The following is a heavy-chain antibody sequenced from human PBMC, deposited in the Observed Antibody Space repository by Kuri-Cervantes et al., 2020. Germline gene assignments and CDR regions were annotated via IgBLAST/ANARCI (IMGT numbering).Heavy chain of an antibody. D-gene: IGHD3-22*01. Sequence: TLSLTCTVCAGSISSGSYYCSWIRQPAGNGLEWIGRIYTSGSTNYNPSLKRRVTISVDTSKNQFSLKLSSVTAADTAVYYCARYYYDSSGYYRFDYWGQGPLVTVSS. CDR1: AGSISSGSYY. CDR3: ARYYYDSSGYYRFDY. V-gene: IGHV4-61*02. CDR2: IYTSGST. J-gene: IGHJ4*02.